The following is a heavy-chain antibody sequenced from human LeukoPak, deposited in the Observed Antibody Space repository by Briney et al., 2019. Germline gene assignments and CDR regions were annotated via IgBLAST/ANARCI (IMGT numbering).Heavy chain of an antibody. CDR3: AKEGVAVAATGRDDAFDI. CDR2: ISGSGGST. J-gene: IGHJ3*02. Sequence: GGSLRLSCAASGFTFSSYAMSWVRQAPGKGLEWVSAISGSGGSTYYADSVKGRFTISRDNSKNTLYLQMNSLRAEDTAVYYCAKEGVAVAATGRDDAFDIWGQGTVVTVSS. D-gene: IGHD6-19*01. V-gene: IGHV3-23*01. CDR1: GFTFSSYA.